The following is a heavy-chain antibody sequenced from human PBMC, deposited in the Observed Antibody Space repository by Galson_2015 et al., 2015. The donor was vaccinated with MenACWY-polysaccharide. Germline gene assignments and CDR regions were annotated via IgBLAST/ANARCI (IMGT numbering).Heavy chain of an antibody. CDR2: ISWDGGST. CDR3: AKGRYAEYQLLLDAFDI. D-gene: IGHD2-2*01. J-gene: IGHJ3*02. V-gene: IGHV3-43*01. Sequence: SLRLSCAASGFTFDDYTMHWVRQAPGKGLEWVSLISWDGGSTYYADSVRGRFTISRDNGKNSLYLQMNSLRTEDTALYYCAKGRYAEYQLLLDAFDIWGQGTMDTVSS. CDR1: GFTFDDYT.